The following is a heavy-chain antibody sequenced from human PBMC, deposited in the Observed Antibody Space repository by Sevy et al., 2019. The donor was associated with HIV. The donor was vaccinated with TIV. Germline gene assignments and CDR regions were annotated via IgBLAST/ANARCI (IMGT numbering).Heavy chain of an antibody. V-gene: IGHV1-18*01. CDR2: ISAYNGNT. D-gene: IGHD2-15*01. CDR1: GYTFTSYG. Sequence: ASVKVSCKASGYTFTSYGISWVRQAPGQGLEWMGWISAYNGNTNYAQKLQGRVTMTTDTSRSTAYMELRSLRSDDTAVYYCARVLGDIVVVVAAPRNWFDPWGQGTLVTVSS. CDR3: ARVLGDIVVVVAAPRNWFDP. J-gene: IGHJ5*02.